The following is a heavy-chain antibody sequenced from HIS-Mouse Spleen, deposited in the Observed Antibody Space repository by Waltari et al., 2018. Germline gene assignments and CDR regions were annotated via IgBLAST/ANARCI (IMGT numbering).Heavy chain of an antibody. CDR3: AREIPYSSSWYDWYFDL. CDR2: IYYSGST. Sequence: QLQLQESGPGLVKPSETLSLTCTVSGGSISSSSYYWGWIRQPPGKGLEWIGSIYYSGSTYHTPSRKGRVTIAVETSKNQFSLKLSSVTAADTAVYYCAREIPYSSSWYDWYFDLWGRGTLVTVSS. CDR1: GGSISSSSYY. J-gene: IGHJ2*01. D-gene: IGHD6-13*01. V-gene: IGHV4-39*07.